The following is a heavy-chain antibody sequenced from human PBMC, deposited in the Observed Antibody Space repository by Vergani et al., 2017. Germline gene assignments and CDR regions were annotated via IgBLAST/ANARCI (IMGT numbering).Heavy chain of an antibody. CDR3: ARGGYSSGWYRYYFDY. J-gene: IGHJ4*02. CDR2: ISSSSSYI. CDR1: GFTFSSYS. V-gene: IGHV3-21*01. D-gene: IGHD6-19*01. Sequence: VQLVESGGGVVQPGRSLRLSCAASGFTFSSYSMNWVRQAPGKGLEWVSSISSSSSYIYYADSVKGRFTISRDNAKNSLYLQMNSLRAEDTAVYYCARGGYSSGWYRYYFDYWGQGTLVTVSS.